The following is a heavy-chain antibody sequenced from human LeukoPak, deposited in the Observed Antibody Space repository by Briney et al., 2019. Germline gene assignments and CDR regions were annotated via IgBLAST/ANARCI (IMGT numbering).Heavy chain of an antibody. Sequence: GSSVKVSCKASGGTFSSYAISWVRQAPGQGLEWMGRIIPILGIANYAQKFQGRVTITVDKSTSTAYMELSSLRSEDTAMYYCARESYSGNPYFDYWGQGTLVTVSS. V-gene: IGHV1-69*04. CDR2: IIPILGIA. CDR1: GGTFSSYA. D-gene: IGHD4-23*01. CDR3: ARESYSGNPYFDY. J-gene: IGHJ4*02.